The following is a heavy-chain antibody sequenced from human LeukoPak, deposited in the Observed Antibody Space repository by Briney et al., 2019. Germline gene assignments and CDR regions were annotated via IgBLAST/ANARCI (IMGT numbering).Heavy chain of an antibody. Sequence: ASVKVSCKASGYTFTSYDINWVRQATGQGLEWMGWMNPNSGNTGYAQKFQGRVTMTRNTSISTAYMELSSLRSEDTAVYYCARSDFWSGYWPAEIDYWGQGTLVTVSS. CDR2: MNPNSGNT. CDR1: GYTFTSYD. V-gene: IGHV1-8*01. D-gene: IGHD3-3*01. CDR3: ARSDFWSGYWPAEIDY. J-gene: IGHJ4*02.